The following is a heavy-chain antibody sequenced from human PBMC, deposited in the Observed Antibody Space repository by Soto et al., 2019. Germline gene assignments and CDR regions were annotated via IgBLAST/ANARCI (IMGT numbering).Heavy chain of an antibody. CDR1: GGTFSSYA. V-gene: IGHV1-69*01. J-gene: IGHJ3*02. CDR3: ARSRVTYFYDRSAFDI. D-gene: IGHD3-22*01. CDR2: IIPIFGTA. Sequence: QVQLVQSGAEVKKPGSSVKVSCKASGGTFSSYAISWVRQAPGQGLEWMGGIIPIFGTANYAQKFQGRVTITADESTSTAYMEMSSLRSEDTAVYYCARSRVTYFYDRSAFDIWGQGTMVTVSS.